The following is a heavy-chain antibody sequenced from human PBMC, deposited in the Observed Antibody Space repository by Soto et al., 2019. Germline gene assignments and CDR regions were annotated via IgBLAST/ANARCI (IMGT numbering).Heavy chain of an antibody. CDR3: ARGSIWFGEALNFDY. V-gene: IGHV4-59*01. J-gene: IGHJ4*02. CDR1: GGSISSYY. Sequence: PSVTLSLTCTVSGGSISSYYWSWIRQPPGKGLEWIGYIYYSGSTNYNPSLKSRVTISVDTSKNQFSLKLSSVTAADTAVYYCARGSIWFGEALNFDYWGQGTLVTVSS. CDR2: IYYSGST. D-gene: IGHD3-10*01.